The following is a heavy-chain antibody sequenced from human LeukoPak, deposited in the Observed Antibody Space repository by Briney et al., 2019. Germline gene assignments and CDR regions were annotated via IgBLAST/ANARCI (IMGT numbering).Heavy chain of an antibody. CDR3: ARGADGVSSNSRGWFDP. J-gene: IGHJ5*02. Sequence: GGSLRLSCAASGFTFSSYSMNWVRQAPGKGLEWVSSITRSNYIYYADSVKGRFTISRDNAKNSLYLQMNSLRAEDTAVYYCARGADGVSSNSRGWFDPWGQGTLVTVSS. V-gene: IGHV3-21*06. CDR1: GFTFSSYS. CDR2: ITRSNYI. D-gene: IGHD2-15*01.